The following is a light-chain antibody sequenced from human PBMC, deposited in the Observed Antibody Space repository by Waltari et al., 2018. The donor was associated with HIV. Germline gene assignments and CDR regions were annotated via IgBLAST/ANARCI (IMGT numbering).Light chain of an antibody. CDR2: EYR. J-gene: IGLJ3*02. CDR3: QSFDSTSWI. Sequence: NFMLTQPHSVSESPGKTVTISCTRSSGSIASNFVQWYQQRPGSAPTIVMYEYRQRPSGVPDRFSSSIDSSSNSASLTISGLKTEDEADYYCQSFDSTSWIFGGGTKLTVV. V-gene: IGLV6-57*04. CDR1: SGSIASNF.